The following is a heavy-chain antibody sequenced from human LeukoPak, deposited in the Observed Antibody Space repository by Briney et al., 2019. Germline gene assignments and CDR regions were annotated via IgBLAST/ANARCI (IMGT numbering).Heavy chain of an antibody. J-gene: IGHJ4*02. CDR3: AREPYGDYFDY. D-gene: IGHD4-17*01. V-gene: IGHV3-7*03. CDR1: GFTFSGYW. CDR2: IKQDGSDK. Sequence: GGSLRLSCAASGFTFSGYWMSWVRQAPGKGLEWVANIKQDGSDKYYVDSVKGRFTISRDNAKNSLYLQMDSLRAEDTAAYYCAREPYGDYFDYWGQGILVTVSS.